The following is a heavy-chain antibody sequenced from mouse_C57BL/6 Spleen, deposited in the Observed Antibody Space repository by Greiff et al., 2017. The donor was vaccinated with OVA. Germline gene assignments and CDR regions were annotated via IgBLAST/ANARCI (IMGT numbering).Heavy chain of an antibody. J-gene: IGHJ4*01. CDR3: ARSSMIHYAMDY. D-gene: IGHD2-3*01. V-gene: IGHV1-69*01. CDR2: IDPSDSYT. CDR1: GYTFTSYW. Sequence: QVQLQQPGAELVMPGASVKLSCKASGYTFTSYWMHWVKQRPGQGLEWIGEIDPSDSYTNYNQKFKGKSTLTVDKSSSTAYMQLSSLTSEDSAVYYCARSSMIHYAMDYWGQGTSVTVSS.